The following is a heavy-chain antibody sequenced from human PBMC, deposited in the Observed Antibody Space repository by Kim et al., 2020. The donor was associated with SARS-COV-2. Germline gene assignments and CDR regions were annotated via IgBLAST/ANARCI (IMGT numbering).Heavy chain of an antibody. Sequence: SETLSLICAVYGGSLNDFYWSWIRRSPGKGLEWIGEIHHRGSPNYNPSLKNRVTISVDTSKNQFSLELSSVTAADTAVYYCTRGGYGSGKSYIPLFHYGLDVWGQGTTVTVSS. CDR2: IHHRGSP. D-gene: IGHD3-10*01. CDR1: GGSLNDFY. V-gene: IGHV4-34*01. CDR3: TRGGYGSGKSYIPLFHYGLDV. J-gene: IGHJ6*02.